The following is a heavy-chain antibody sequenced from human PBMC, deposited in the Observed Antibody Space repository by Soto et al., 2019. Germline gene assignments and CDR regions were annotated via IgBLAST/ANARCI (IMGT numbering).Heavy chain of an antibody. CDR3: ARRRITMIVVVFDAFDI. D-gene: IGHD3-22*01. J-gene: IGHJ3*02. CDR1: GGSISSSYW. Sequence: QVQLQESGPGLVKPSGTLSLTCAVSGGSISSSYWWSWVRQPPGKGLEWIGEIYHSGGTNYNPSLKSRVTISVDKSKNQFSLKLSSVTAADTAVYYCARRRITMIVVVFDAFDIWGQGTMVTVSS. CDR2: IYHSGGT. V-gene: IGHV4-4*02.